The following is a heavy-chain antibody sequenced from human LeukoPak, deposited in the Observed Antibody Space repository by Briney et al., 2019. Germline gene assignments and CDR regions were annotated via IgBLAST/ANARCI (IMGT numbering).Heavy chain of an antibody. V-gene: IGHV4-34*01. Sequence: PSETLSLTCAVYGGSFSGYYWSWIRQPPGKGLEWIGEINHSGSTNYNPSLKSRVTISVDTPKNQFSLKLSSVTAADTAVYYCARAGGYSSGWYRSWGQGTLVTVSS. D-gene: IGHD6-19*01. J-gene: IGHJ4*02. CDR3: ARAGGYSSGWYRS. CDR1: GGSFSGYY. CDR2: INHSGST.